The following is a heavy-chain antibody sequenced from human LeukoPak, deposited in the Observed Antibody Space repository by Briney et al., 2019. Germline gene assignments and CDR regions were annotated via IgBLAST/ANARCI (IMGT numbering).Heavy chain of an antibody. CDR2: ITNSGRST. Sequence: PGGSLRLSCEASGFSFSNYFISWIRQAPGKGLEWVGYITNSGRSTNYADAVKGRFTISRDNAKKSVYLEMTDLRAEDHAVYYCAREASGNYHVFDYWGQGTLVTVSS. CDR1: GFSFSNYF. CDR3: AREASGNYHVFDY. V-gene: IGHV3-11*04. D-gene: IGHD1-26*01. J-gene: IGHJ4*02.